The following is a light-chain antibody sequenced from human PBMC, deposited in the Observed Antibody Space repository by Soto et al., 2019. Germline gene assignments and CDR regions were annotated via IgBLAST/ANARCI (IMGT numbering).Light chain of an antibody. V-gene: IGLV2-14*01. CDR2: EVS. CDR1: SSDVGGYNW. J-gene: IGLJ2*01. CDR3: SSYTTINSPI. Sequence: QSALTQPASVSGSPGQSITISCTGTSSDVGGYNWLSWYQQRPGKAPKLIIFEVSNRPSGVSNRFSGSRSGNTASLTISGPQTQDEADYSCSSYTTINSPIFGGGTKLTVL.